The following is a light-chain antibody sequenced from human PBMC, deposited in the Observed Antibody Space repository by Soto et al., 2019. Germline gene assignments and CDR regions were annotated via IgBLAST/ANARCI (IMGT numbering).Light chain of an antibody. Sequence: DIPMTQSPSSLSASVGDRVTITCQASQDISNYLNWYQQKPGKAPKLLIYDASNLETGVPSRFSGSGSGTDFTFAISSLQPEDIATYYCQQYDNLPPLTVGGGTKVEI. V-gene: IGKV1-33*01. CDR3: QQYDNLPPLT. CDR2: DAS. CDR1: QDISNY. J-gene: IGKJ4*02.